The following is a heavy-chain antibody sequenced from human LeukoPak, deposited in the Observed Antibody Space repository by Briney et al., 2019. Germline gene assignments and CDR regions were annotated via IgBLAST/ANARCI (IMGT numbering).Heavy chain of an antibody. CDR1: GFTFDDYA. J-gene: IGHJ4*02. V-gene: IGHV3-23*01. CDR2: ISGSGGST. D-gene: IGHD1-26*01. CDR3: AKAARWSYYPPY. Sequence: PGGSLRLSCVASGFTFDDYAMHWVRQAPGKGLEWVSAISGSGGSTYYADSVKGRFTISRDNSKNTLYLQMNSLRAEDTAVYYCAKAARWSYYPPYWGQGALVTVSS.